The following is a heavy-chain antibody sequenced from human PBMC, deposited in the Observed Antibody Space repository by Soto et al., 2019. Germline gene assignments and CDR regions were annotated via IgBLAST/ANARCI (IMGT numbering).Heavy chain of an antibody. V-gene: IGHV1-69*06. CDR3: ARGLECRGYCLDKPTWFAH. J-gene: IGHJ5*02. D-gene: IGHD2-15*01. Sequence: SVKVSCKASVGTFSTYTFSWVRQAPGQGLEWMGRIIPIFGTPYYAQKFQGRVTITADKSTSTVYMELSSLRSDDTAVYFCARGLECRGYCLDKPTWFAHWGQGTLVTVSS. CDR1: VGTFSTYT. CDR2: IIPIFGTP.